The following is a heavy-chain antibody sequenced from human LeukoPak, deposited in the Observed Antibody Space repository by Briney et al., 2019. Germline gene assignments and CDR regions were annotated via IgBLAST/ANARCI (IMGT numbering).Heavy chain of an antibody. Sequence: GGSLRLSCAASGFTFSSYAMHWVRQAPGKGLEWVAVISYDGINKYYADSVKGRFTISRDNSKNTLYLQMNSLRAEDTAVYYCAKSGYNRFDYWGQGTLVTVSS. D-gene: IGHD5-24*01. V-gene: IGHV3-30*04. CDR3: AKSGYNRFDY. CDR2: ISYDGINK. CDR1: GFTFSSYA. J-gene: IGHJ4*02.